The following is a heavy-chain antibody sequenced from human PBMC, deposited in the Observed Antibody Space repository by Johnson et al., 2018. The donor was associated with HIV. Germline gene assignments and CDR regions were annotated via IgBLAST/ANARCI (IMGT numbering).Heavy chain of an antibody. CDR1: GFTFSSYW. CDR2: INSDGSST. CDR3: AKRNYGSGGNAFDI. D-gene: IGHD3-10*01. J-gene: IGHJ3*02. V-gene: IGHV3-74*02. Sequence: VQLVESGGGLVQPGGSLRLSCAASGFTFSSYWMHWVRQAPGKGLVWVSRINSDGSSTRYADPVKGRFTISRDNSKNTLYLQMNSLRAEDTAVYYCAKRNYGSGGNAFDIWGQGTMVTVSS.